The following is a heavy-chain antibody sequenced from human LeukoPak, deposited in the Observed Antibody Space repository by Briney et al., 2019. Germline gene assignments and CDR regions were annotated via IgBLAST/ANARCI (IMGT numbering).Heavy chain of an antibody. CDR3: AKDGTRGGSGSYYMGYFQH. J-gene: IGHJ1*01. CDR2: ISGSGGST. V-gene: IGHV3-23*01. Sequence: PGGSLRLSCAASGFTFSSYAMSWVRQAPGKGLEWVSAISGSGGSTYYADSVKGRFTISRDNSKNTLYLQMNSLRAEDTAVYYCAKDGTRGGSGSYYMGYFQHWGQGTLVTVSS. CDR1: GFTFSSYA. D-gene: IGHD3-10*01.